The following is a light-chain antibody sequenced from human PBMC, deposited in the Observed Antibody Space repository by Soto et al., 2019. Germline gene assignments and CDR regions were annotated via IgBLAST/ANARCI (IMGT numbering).Light chain of an antibody. V-gene: IGLV2-8*01. CDR1: SSDVGGYNY. Sequence: QSALTQPPSASGSPGQSFTISCTGTSSDVGGYNYVSWYQQHPGKAPKLMIYEVSKRPSGVPDRFSGSKSGNTASLTVSGLQAEDEADYYCSSYAGSNNLVVFGGGTQLTVL. J-gene: IGLJ2*01. CDR2: EVS. CDR3: SSYAGSNNLVV.